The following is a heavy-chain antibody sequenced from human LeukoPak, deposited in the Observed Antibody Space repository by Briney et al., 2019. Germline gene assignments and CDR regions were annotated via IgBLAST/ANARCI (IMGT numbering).Heavy chain of an antibody. CDR2: INHSGST. D-gene: IGHD6-13*01. J-gene: IGHJ4*02. Sequence: SETLSLTCAVYGGSFSGYYWSWIRQPPGKGLEWIGEINHSGSTNYNPSLKSRVTISVDTSKNQFSLKLSSVTAADTAVYYCARGAAAGPHFDYWGQGTLVTVSS. CDR1: GGSFSGYY. CDR3: ARGAAAGPHFDY. V-gene: IGHV4-34*01.